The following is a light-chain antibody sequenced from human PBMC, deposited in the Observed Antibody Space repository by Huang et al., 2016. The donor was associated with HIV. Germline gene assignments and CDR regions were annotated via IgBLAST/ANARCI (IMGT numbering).Light chain of an antibody. Sequence: DIVMTKSPDSLTVSLGEGANIKRTSSPMHFYRSKNKNYLAWYQLNPGRPPKLLIYWSSTRESGVPDRFSGSGSGTDVTLTISSPQAEDVAMYYCQRYYYTPLTCGQGTKLEIK. CDR1: PMHFYRSKNKNY. V-gene: IGKV4-1*01. CDR2: WSS. CDR3: QRYYYTPLT. J-gene: IGKJ2*01.